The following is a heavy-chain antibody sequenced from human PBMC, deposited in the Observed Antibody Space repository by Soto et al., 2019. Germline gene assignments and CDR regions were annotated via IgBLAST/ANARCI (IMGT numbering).Heavy chain of an antibody. D-gene: IGHD1-7*01. CDR1: GYTFTTSG. J-gene: IGHJ6*02. V-gene: IGHV1-18*01. CDR3: ARAGELPYYYYGMDV. Sequence: QVQLVQSGGEVKKPGASVKVSCKASGYTFTTSGVSWVRQAPGQGLEWMGWVSGYNGNTKYGEKFHDRVTMTTDTSTRTAYLELRSLTTDDTAVYYCARAGELPYYYYGMDVWGQGTTVIVSS. CDR2: VSGYNGNT.